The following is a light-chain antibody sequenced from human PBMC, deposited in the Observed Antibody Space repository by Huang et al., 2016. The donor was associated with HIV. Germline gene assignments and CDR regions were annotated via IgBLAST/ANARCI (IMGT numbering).Light chain of an antibody. CDR3: QQYNAYPWT. CDR1: QTITWW. CDR2: KAA. V-gene: IGKV1-5*03. Sequence: DIQMNQSPSTLSASIGDRVTITCRASQTITWWLAWYQQKPGKAPKVLIYKAASLESGVPSRFIGSGSGTEFTLTISSLQPDDFATYYCQQYNAYPWTFGQGTKVEI. J-gene: IGKJ1*01.